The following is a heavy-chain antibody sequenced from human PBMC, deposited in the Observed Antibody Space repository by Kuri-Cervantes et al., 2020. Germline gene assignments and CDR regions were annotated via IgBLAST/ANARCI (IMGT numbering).Heavy chain of an antibody. Sequence: SVKVSCKASGYTFTTYAMHWVRQAPGQGLEWMGGILPIFHTTNYAQKFQDRVTITTDESTSTAYMELSSLTSDDTAVYFCARDPAGASERGPFDLWGQGTLVTVSS. V-gene: IGHV1-69*05. CDR2: ILPIFHTT. CDR1: GYTFTTYA. J-gene: IGHJ4*02. CDR3: ARDPAGASERGPFDL. D-gene: IGHD7-27*01.